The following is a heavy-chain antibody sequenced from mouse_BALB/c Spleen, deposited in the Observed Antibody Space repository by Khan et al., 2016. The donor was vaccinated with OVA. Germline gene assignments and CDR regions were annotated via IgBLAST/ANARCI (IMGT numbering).Heavy chain of an antibody. CDR3: ARIKKIVATDFDY. J-gene: IGHJ2*01. CDR1: GYTFTSYW. CDR2: TNPTNGRT. Sequence: VQLQESGAELVKAGASVKMSCKASGYTFTSYWMHWVKQRLGQGLEWFAETNPTNGRTYYNEKFKSKATLTVDKSSSTAYMLLSSPTFEDSAVYYCARIKKIVATDFDYWGQGTTLTVSS. V-gene: IGHV1S81*02. D-gene: IGHD1-1*01.